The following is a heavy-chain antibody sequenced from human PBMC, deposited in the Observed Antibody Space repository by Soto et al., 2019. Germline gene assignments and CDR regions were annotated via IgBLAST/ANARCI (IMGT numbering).Heavy chain of an antibody. J-gene: IGHJ4*02. Sequence: ASVKVSCKASGYTFTGYYMHCVRQAPGQGLEWMGWINPNSGGTNYAQKFQGRVTMTRDTSISTAYMELSSLRSDDTAVYYSARVNVVVAAATREYYFDYWGQGTLVTVSS. CDR2: INPNSGGT. CDR1: GYTFTGYY. CDR3: ARVNVVVAAATREYYFDY. D-gene: IGHD2-15*01. V-gene: IGHV1-2*02.